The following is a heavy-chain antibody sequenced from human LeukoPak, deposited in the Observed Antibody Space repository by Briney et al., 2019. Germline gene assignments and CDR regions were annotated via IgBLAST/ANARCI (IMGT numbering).Heavy chain of an antibody. D-gene: IGHD5-12*01. J-gene: IGHJ4*02. CDR1: GFTFSSYS. CDR2: ISGRTGAT. CDR3: AKCGNSGCHLIDY. Sequence: GGSLRLSCAASGFTFSSYSMNWVRQAPGKGLEWVSAISGRTGATYYADSEKGRFTISRDNSKSTLYLRMDSLRAEDTAVYYCAKCGNSGCHLIDYWGQGTLVTVSS. V-gene: IGHV3-23*01.